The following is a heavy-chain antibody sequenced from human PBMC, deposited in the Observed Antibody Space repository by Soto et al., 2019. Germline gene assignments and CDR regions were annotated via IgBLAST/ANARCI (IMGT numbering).Heavy chain of an antibody. CDR1: GGSVSSGSYY. D-gene: IGHD3-22*01. CDR2: IYYSGST. CDR3: ARILPYDRSGYVGFDY. V-gene: IGHV4-61*01. J-gene: IGHJ4*02. Sequence: QVQLQESGPGLVKPSETLSLTCTVSGGSVSSGSYYLSWIRQPPGKGLEWSGYIYYSGSTNYNPSLQRQVNISVDTSKNQFSLKLSSVTAADTAVYYCARILPYDRSGYVGFDYWGQGTLVTVSS.